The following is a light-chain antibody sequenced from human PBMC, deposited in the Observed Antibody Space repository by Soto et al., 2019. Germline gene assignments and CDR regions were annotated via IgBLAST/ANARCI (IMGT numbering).Light chain of an antibody. CDR1: QSVLYSSNNKNF. Sequence: DIVMTQSPDSLAVSLGERATINCKSSQSVLYSSNNKNFLAWYQQKPGQPPKLLIYWASTRESGVPDRFSGSGSGTDFTLTISSLQAEDVDVYYCQQHYNTPRTFGQGTKVEIK. V-gene: IGKV4-1*01. CDR2: WAS. CDR3: QQHYNTPRT. J-gene: IGKJ1*01.